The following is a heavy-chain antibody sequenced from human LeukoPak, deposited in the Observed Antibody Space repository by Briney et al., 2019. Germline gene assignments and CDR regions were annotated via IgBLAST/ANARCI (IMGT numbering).Heavy chain of an antibody. Sequence: GGSLRLSCATSGFTFTTFWMHWVRQAPGKGLVWVSRINHDGSSTNYVDSVKGRFTISRDNAKNTVYLQMNSLRAEDTAVYYCAKDWASMVLDYWGQGTLVSVSS. V-gene: IGHV3-74*01. J-gene: IGHJ4*02. CDR3: AKDWASMVLDY. D-gene: IGHD3-10*01. CDR2: INHDGSST. CDR1: GFTFTTFW.